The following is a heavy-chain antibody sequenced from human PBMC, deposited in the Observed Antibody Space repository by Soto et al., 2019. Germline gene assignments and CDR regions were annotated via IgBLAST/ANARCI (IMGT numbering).Heavy chain of an antibody. CDR3: ARGGGEVRY. CDR2: INHVGNT. V-gene: IGHV4-34*01. CDR1: GGSFSGHY. J-gene: IGHJ4*02. D-gene: IGHD3-10*01. Sequence: QVQLQQWGVGLLKPSETLSLTCAVFGGSFSGHYWSWIRQPPGKGLEWVGKINHVGNTKYNPSLKSRVTISLDTSKNQFSLKLSSVTAADTAVYYCARGGGEVRYWGQGTLVTVSS.